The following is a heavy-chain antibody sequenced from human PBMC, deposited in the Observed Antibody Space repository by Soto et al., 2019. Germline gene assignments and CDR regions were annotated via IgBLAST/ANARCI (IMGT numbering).Heavy chain of an antibody. D-gene: IGHD1-1*01. Sequence: QVHLVQSGAEVKKPGASVKVSCKCSGYTFTSYGITWVRQAPGQGLEWMGWISAHNGNTDYAQKLQGRATGTRDTSTSTAYMELRSLRSDDTAVYYCARGRYGDYWGQGALVTVSS. CDR3: ARGRYGDY. CDR2: ISAHNGNT. CDR1: GYTFTSYG. V-gene: IGHV1-18*01. J-gene: IGHJ4*02.